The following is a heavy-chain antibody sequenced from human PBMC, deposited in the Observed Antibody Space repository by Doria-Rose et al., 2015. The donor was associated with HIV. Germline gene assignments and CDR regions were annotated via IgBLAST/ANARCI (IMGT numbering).Heavy chain of an antibody. CDR2: IFSDDGR. CDR3: ARIKSSRWYHKYYFDF. Sequence: QITLKESGPVLVKPTETLTLTCTVSGVSLSSPGMGVSWIRQPPGNALEWLANIFSDDGRSYKTSLKSRLTISGGTSKSQVVLTMTDMDPVDTATYYCARIKSSRWYHKYYFDFWGQGTLVIVSA. D-gene: IGHD6-13*01. J-gene: IGHJ4*02. V-gene: IGHV2-26*01. CDR1: GVSLSSPGMG.